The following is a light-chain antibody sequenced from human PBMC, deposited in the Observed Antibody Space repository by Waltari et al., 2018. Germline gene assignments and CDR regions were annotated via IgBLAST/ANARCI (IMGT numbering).Light chain of an antibody. CDR2: SNN. CDR3: SAWDDRLNGYV. J-gene: IGLJ1*01. V-gene: IGLV1-44*01. Sequence: QSVLTQPPSASGTPGQRVTISCSGGISNIGDNTVNWYQQVPGTAPQLLIYSNNQRPSGVPHRFSGSISGTSASLAISGLQAEDEADYYCSAWDDRLNGYVFGTGTKVTVL. CDR1: ISNIGDNT.